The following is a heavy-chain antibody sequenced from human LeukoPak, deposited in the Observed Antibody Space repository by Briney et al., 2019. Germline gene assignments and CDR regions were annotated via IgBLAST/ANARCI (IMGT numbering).Heavy chain of an antibody. V-gene: IGHV3-53*01. J-gene: IGHJ6*03. CDR2: IYSDGST. D-gene: IGHD3-3*01. CDR3: AREGVSVTIFGVTKNYYYYMDI. Sequence: GGSLRLSCAASGFTFSSYSMSWVRRAPGKGLEWVSAIYSDGSTYYGDSVKGRFTISRDNSKNTVYLQMNSLRVEDTAVYYCAREGVSVTIFGVTKNYYYYMDIWGKGTTVTVSS. CDR1: GFTFSSYS.